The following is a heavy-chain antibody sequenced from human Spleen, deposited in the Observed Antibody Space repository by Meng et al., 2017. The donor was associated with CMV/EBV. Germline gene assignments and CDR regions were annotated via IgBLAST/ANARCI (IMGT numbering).Heavy chain of an antibody. CDR3: ARMGSSSGAYYFDY. CDR2: IDWDDDK. J-gene: IGHJ4*02. V-gene: IGHV2-70D*14. D-gene: IGHD6-6*01. CDR1: GFSLGTSEMR. Sequence: SGPTLVKPTQTLTLTCTFSGFSLGTSEMRVSWIRQHPGKALEWLARIDWDDDKFYSTSLKTRLTISKDTSKTQVVLTMTNMDPVDTATYYCARMGSSSGAYYFDYWGQGTLVTVSS.